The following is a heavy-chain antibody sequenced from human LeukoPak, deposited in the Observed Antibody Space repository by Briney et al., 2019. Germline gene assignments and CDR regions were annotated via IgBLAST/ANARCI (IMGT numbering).Heavy chain of an antibody. CDR2: IYYSGST. CDR1: GGSISSYY. D-gene: IGHD6-13*01. CDR3: ARARPTLFHIAAAGPFDP. V-gene: IGHV4-59*01. J-gene: IGHJ5*02. Sequence: SETLSLTCTVSGGSISSYYWSWIRQPPGKGLEWIGYIYYSGSTNYNPSLKSQVTISVDTSKNQFSLKLSSVTAADTAVYYCARARPTLFHIAAAGPFDPWGQGTLVTVSS.